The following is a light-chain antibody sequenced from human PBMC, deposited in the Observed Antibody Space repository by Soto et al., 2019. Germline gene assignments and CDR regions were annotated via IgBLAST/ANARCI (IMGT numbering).Light chain of an antibody. CDR2: GAS. V-gene: IGKV3-20*01. CDR1: QSINSSY. J-gene: IGKJ3*01. CDR3: QQFGSSPGFT. Sequence: EIVLTQSPGTLSLSPGERATLSCRASQSINSSYLSWYQQKPGQAPSLLIYGASSRATGIPDRFSGSGSGTDFTLIIIRLEPEDFAVYYCQQFGSSPGFTFGPGTKVDIK.